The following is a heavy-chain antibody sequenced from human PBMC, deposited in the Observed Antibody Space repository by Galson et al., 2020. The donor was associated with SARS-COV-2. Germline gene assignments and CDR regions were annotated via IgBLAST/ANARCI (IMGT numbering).Heavy chain of an antibody. CDR3: ARDSVRLSPNSGSSGYLYYGMDV. Sequence: ASVKVSCKASGFTFTTYGISWVRQAPGQGLEWMGWISAYNGYTKYAQKFQGRVTLTTDTSTTTAYMELWSLTSDDTGVYYCARDSVRLSPNSGSSGYLYYGMDVWGRGTAVTVSS. D-gene: IGHD6-6*01. CDR1: GFTFTTYG. CDR2: ISAYNGYT. V-gene: IGHV1-18*01. J-gene: IGHJ6*02.